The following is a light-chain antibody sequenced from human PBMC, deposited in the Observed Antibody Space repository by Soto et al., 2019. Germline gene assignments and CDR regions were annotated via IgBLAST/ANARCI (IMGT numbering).Light chain of an antibody. CDR2: GTS. V-gene: IGKV3-15*01. CDR3: QQYHNWPIT. Sequence: EIVMTQSPATLSVSPGERATLSCRPSQSVSSNLAWYQQKPGQAPRLLIYGTSTRATGIPAKFSGSGSGTEFTLTISSLQSEDFAVYYCQQYHNWPITFGQGTRLEIK. J-gene: IGKJ5*01. CDR1: QSVSSN.